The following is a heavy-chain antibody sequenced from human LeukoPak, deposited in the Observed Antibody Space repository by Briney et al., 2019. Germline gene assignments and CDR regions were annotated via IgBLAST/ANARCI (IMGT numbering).Heavy chain of an antibody. CDR1: GGSLSGISYY. Sequence: SETLSLTCSVSGGSLSGISYYWGWLRQPPEKGREWIGNIYYSGSTYNNPSLESRVIISVDTSKNQFSLKLTSVTAADTAVYYCARQGVVGATGFDYWGQGTLVTVSS. J-gene: IGHJ4*02. V-gene: IGHV4-39*01. CDR2: IYYSGST. CDR3: ARQGVVGATGFDY. D-gene: IGHD1-26*01.